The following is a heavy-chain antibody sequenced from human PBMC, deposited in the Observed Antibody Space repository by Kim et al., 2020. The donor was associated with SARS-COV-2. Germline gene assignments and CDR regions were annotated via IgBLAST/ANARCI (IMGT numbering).Heavy chain of an antibody. CDR1: GLTFRNYA. Sequence: GGSLRLSCSASGLTFRNYAMTWVRQAPGKGLEWVSTITSSGDRTYYADSVRGRFTISRDNSKNTLYLQMNSLRAEDTAVYYCAKDGVDKRPPDSYDMWGQGTMVTLPS. J-gene: IGHJ3*02. CDR2: ITSSGDRT. V-gene: IGHV3-23*01. D-gene: IGHD3-22*01. CDR3: AKDGVDKRPPDSYDM.